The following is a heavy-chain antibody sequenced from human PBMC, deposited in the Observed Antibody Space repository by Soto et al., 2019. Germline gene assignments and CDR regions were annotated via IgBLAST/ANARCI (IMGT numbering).Heavy chain of an antibody. CDR1: GFTFLTYS. CDR3: ARLYYDYV. V-gene: IGHV3-48*02. Sequence: QRWGSLRLSCAGSGFTFLTYSINFFRQAAGKGLEWIAYISYDSDTIQYADPVKGRFTISRDNAKNSLYLQMNSLRDEDTAVYYCARLYYDYVWGQGTTVTVSS. CDR2: ISYDSDTI. J-gene: IGHJ6*02. D-gene: IGHD3-3*01.